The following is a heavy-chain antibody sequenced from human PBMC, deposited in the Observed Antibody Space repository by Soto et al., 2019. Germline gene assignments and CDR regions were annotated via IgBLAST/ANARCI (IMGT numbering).Heavy chain of an antibody. D-gene: IGHD2-15*01. CDR2: IDPSDSQT. CDR1: GYSFAGYW. Sequence: PGESLKISCKGSGYSFAGYWITWVRQKPGKGLEWMGRIDPSDSQTYYSPSFRGHVTISVTKSITTVFLQWSSLRASDTAMYYCARQIYDSAKGHNFQYYFDSWGQGTPVTVSS. V-gene: IGHV5-10-1*01. CDR3: ARQIYDSAKGHNFQYYFDS. J-gene: IGHJ4*02.